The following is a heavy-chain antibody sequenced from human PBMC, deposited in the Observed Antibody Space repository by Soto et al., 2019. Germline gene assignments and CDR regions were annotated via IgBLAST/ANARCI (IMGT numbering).Heavy chain of an antibody. CDR2: IYYSGST. D-gene: IGHD6-13*01. J-gene: IGHJ5*02. CDR3: ARGAGYSSSWPFDP. CDR1: GGSMIGSF. V-gene: IGHV4-59*01. Sequence: SETLSLTCTVSGGSMIGSFWSWIRQPPGKGLEWIGYIYYSGSTDYNPSLKSRVTISVDTSKNQFSLKLTSVTAADTAVYYCARGAGYSSSWPFDPWGQGTLVTVSS.